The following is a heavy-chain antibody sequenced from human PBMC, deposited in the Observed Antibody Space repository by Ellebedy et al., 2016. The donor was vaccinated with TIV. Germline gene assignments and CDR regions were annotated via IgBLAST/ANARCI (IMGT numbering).Heavy chain of an antibody. CDR2: ISAYNGNT. Sequence: AASVKVSCKASGYTFTSYGISWVRQAPGQGLEWMGWISAYNGNTNYAQKLQGRVTMTTDTSTSTAYMELRSLRSDDTAVYYCARSSGILTGYYMWYFDYWGQGTLVTVSS. CDR3: ARSSGILTGYYMWYFDY. V-gene: IGHV1-18*01. CDR1: GYTFTSYG. D-gene: IGHD3-9*01. J-gene: IGHJ4*02.